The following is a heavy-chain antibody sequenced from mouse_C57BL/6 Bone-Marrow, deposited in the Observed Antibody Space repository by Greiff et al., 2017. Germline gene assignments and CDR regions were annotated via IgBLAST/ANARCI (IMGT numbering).Heavy chain of an antibody. CDR3: ARSEGWLLRKAMDY. CDR2: IYPGDGDT. Sequence: QVQLKQSGPELVKPGASVKISCKASGYAFSSSWMNWVKQRPGKGLEWIGRIYPGDGDTNYNGKFKGKATLTADKSSSTAYMQLSSLTSEDSAVYFCARSEGWLLRKAMDYWGQGTSVTVSS. CDR1: GYAFSSSW. V-gene: IGHV1-82*01. J-gene: IGHJ4*01. D-gene: IGHD2-3*01.